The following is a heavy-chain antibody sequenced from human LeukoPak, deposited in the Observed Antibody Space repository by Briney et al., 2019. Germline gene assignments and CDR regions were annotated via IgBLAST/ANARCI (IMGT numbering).Heavy chain of an antibody. V-gene: IGHV3-21*01. D-gene: IGHD3-9*01. CDR3: ARDVLNYDILTGYYDY. CDR2: ISRSSSYI. J-gene: IGHJ4*02. CDR1: GFTFSSYS. Sequence: GGSLRLSCAASGFTFSSYSMNWVRQAPGRGLEWVSSISRSSSYIYYADSVKGRFTISRDNAKNSLYLQMNSLRAEDTAVYYCARDVLNYDILTGYYDYWGQGTLVTVSS.